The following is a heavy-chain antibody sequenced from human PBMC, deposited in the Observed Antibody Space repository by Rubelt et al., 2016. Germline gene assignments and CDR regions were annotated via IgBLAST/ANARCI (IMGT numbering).Heavy chain of an antibody. D-gene: IGHD3-3*01. J-gene: IGHJ6*02. CDR2: ISATGDST. Sequence: VQLLDSGGGLVQPGGSLRLSCAASGFTFSDYAMHWVRQAPGKGLQYVSAISATGDSTSYADSVKGRLTIPRDNAQNSLYMQMNSLRAEDTAVYYCARDRQYYASWSGYFHTVWGQGTTVTVSS. V-gene: IGHV3-64*04. CDR1: GFTFSDYA. CDR3: ARDRQYYASWSGYFHTV.